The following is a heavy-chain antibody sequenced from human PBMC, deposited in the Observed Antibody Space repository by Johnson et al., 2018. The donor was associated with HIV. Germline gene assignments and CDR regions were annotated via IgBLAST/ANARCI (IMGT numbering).Heavy chain of an antibody. V-gene: IGHV3-15*01. Sequence: MLLVESGGGLVKPGGSLRLSCAASGFTFSNAWMSWVRQAPGKGLEWVGRIKSKTDGGTTDYAAPVKGRFTISRDDSKNTLYLQMNSLKTEDTAVYYCARGGEYSSSLYAFDIWGQGTMVTVSS. J-gene: IGHJ3*02. CDR2: IKSKTDGGTT. CDR3: ARGGEYSSSLYAFDI. CDR1: GFTFSNAW. D-gene: IGHD6-13*01.